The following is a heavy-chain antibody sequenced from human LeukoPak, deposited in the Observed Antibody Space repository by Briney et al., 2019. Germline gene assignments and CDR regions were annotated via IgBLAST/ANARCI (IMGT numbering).Heavy chain of an antibody. Sequence: GESLKISCKGSGYSFTSYWIGWVRQMPGKGLEWMGIIYPGDSDTRYSLSFQGQVTISADKSISTAYLQWSSLKASDTAMYYCARSGLKDYYGSGSYEWGQGTLVTVSS. J-gene: IGHJ4*02. V-gene: IGHV5-51*01. CDR1: GYSFTSYW. CDR2: IYPGDSDT. D-gene: IGHD3-10*01. CDR3: ARSGLKDYYGSGSYE.